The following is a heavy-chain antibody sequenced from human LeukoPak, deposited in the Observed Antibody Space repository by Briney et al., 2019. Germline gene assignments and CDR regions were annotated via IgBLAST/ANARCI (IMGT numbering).Heavy chain of an antibody. Sequence: GGSLRLSCAASGFTFSSYSMNWVRQAPGKGLEWVLSISSSSSYIYYADSVKGRFTISRDNAKNSLYLQMNSLRAEDTAVYYCARDLKYSSSWYLAAFDIWGQGAMVTVSS. CDR2: ISSSSSYI. D-gene: IGHD6-13*01. J-gene: IGHJ3*02. CDR3: ARDLKYSSSWYLAAFDI. V-gene: IGHV3-21*01. CDR1: GFTFSSYS.